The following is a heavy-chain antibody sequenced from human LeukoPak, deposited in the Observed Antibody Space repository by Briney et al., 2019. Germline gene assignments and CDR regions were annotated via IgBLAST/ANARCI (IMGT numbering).Heavy chain of an antibody. D-gene: IGHD5-24*01. CDR3: ARGRLRATTISPCDY. CDR1: GFTFNNYA. CDR2: ISYDGSDK. V-gene: IGHV3-30*04. Sequence: PGGSLRLSCVASGFTFNNYAMYWVRQAPGKGLAWVAVISYDGSDKYCADSVKGRFTISRDDSKNTLYLQMNSLTTEDTAVYYCARGRLRATTISPCDYWGQGTLVTVSS. J-gene: IGHJ4*02.